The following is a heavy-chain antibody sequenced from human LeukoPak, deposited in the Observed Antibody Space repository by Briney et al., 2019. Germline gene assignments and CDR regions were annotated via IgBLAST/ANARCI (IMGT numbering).Heavy chain of an antibody. J-gene: IGHJ4*02. V-gene: IGHV3-23*01. CDR2: ISGSGGST. D-gene: IGHD3-3*01. CDR3: AKEEDTIFGVVISYYFDY. CDR1: GFTFSSYS. Sequence: GGSLRLSCAASGFTFSSYSMNWVRQAPGKGLEWVSAISGSGGSTYYADSVKGRFTISRDNSKNTLYLQMNSLRAEDTAVYYCAKEEDTIFGVVISYYFDYWGQGTLVTVSS.